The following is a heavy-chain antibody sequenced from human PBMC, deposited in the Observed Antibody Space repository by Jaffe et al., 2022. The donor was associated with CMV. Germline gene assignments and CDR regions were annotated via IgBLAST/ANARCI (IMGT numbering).Heavy chain of an antibody. CDR1: GGSFSGYY. CDR2: INHSGST. V-gene: IGHV4-34*01. Sequence: QVQLQQWGAGLLKPSETLSLTCAVYGGSFSGYYWSWIRQPPGKGLEWIGEINHSGSTNYNPSLKSRVTISVDTSKNQFSLKLSSVTAADTAVYYCARGGEYYDILTGYYVSSPTGIFDYWGQGTLVTVSS. J-gene: IGHJ4*02. D-gene: IGHD3-9*01. CDR3: ARGGEYYDILTGYYVSSPTGIFDY.